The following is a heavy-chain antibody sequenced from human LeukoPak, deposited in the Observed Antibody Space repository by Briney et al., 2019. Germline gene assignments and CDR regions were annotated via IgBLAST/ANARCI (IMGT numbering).Heavy chain of an antibody. V-gene: IGHV3-30*18. J-gene: IGHJ4*02. D-gene: IGHD3-22*01. CDR1: GFTFSSYA. Sequence: GGSLRLSCAASGFTFSSYAMHWVRQAPGKGLEWVAVISYDGSNKYYADSVKGRFTISRDNSKNTLYLQMNSLRAEDTAVYYCAKRGYYDSSGYPEPVSDYWGQGTLDTVSS. CDR2: ISYDGSNK. CDR3: AKRGYYDSSGYPEPVSDY.